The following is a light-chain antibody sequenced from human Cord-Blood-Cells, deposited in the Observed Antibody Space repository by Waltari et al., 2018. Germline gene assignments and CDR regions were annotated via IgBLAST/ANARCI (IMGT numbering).Light chain of an antibody. Sequence: QSALTQPASVSGSPGQSITISCTGTSSDVGSYNLVSWYQQHPGKAPKLMSYEGSKRPSGVSKRVSGSKSGNTASLTISGLQAEDGADYYCCSYAGSSTWVFGGGTKLTVL. CDR2: EGS. CDR3: CSYAGSSTWV. V-gene: IGLV2-23*01. J-gene: IGLJ3*02. CDR1: SSDVGSYNL.